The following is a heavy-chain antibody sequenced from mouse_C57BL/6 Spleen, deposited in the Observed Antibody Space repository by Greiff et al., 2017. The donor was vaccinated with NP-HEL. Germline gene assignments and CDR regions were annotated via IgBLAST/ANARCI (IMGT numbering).Heavy chain of an antibody. CDR1: GYTFTSYW. CDR3: ARKDYGSDWYFDV. D-gene: IGHD1-1*01. V-gene: IGHV1-69*01. CDR2: IDPSDSYT. Sequence: VQLQQPGAELVMPGASVKLSCKASGYTFTSYWMHWVKQRPGQGLEWIGEIDPSDSYTNYNQKFKGKSTLTVDKSSSTAYMQLSSLTSEDSAVYYCARKDYGSDWYFDVWGTGTTVTVSS. J-gene: IGHJ1*03.